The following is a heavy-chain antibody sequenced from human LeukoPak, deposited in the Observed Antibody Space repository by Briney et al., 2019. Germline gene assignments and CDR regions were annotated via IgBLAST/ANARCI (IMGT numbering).Heavy chain of an antibody. V-gene: IGHV3-23*01. CDR1: GFTFSRYV. CDR3: AKDPANQLLYPAHFSH. J-gene: IGHJ1*01. CDR2: ISGSGVST. D-gene: IGHD2-2*01. Sequence: GGALRLSCAASGFTFSRYVMNWVRRAPGKGLEWVSAISGSGVSTSYADSVKGRFTISRDNSKNTLYLHMNSLRAEDTAIYFCAKDPANQLLYPAHFSHWGQGTLVTVSS.